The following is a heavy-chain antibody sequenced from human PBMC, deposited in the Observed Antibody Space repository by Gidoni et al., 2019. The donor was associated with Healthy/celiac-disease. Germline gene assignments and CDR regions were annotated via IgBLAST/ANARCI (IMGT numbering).Heavy chain of an antibody. CDR2: IRYDGSNK. V-gene: IGHV3-30*02. D-gene: IGHD3-22*01. Sequence: QVQLVESGGGVVQPGGSPRLSCAASGFTFSSYGMHWVRQAPGKGLEWVAFIRYDGSNKYYADSVKGRFTISRDNSKNTLYLQMNSLRAEDTAVYYCATHTPDSSGYYYYYGMDVWGQGTTVTVSS. J-gene: IGHJ6*02. CDR3: ATHTPDSSGYYYYYGMDV. CDR1: GFTFSSYG.